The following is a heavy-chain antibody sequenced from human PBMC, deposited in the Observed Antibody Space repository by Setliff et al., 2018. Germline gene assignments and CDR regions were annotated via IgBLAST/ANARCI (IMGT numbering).Heavy chain of an antibody. CDR3: SRDLQGSGDYVVDY. J-gene: IGHJ4*02. V-gene: IGHV3-11*04. CDR1: GFTFSDYY. Sequence: GGSLRLSCAASGFTFSDYYMSWIRQAPGKGLEWVSYISSSGSTIYYADSVKGRFTISRDNAKNSLTLQMNSLRVEDTAVYYCSRDLQGSGDYVVDYWGQGTLVTVSS. D-gene: IGHD4-17*01. CDR2: ISSSGSTI.